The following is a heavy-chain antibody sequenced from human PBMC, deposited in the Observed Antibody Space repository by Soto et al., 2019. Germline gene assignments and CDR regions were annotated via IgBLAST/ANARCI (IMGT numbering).Heavy chain of an antibody. CDR1: GFTFSTYA. J-gene: IGHJ6*02. V-gene: IGHV3-23*01. Sequence: EVQLLASGGGLVQPGGSLRLSCAASGFTFSTYAMNWVRPAPGNGLEWVSAISGSGGSIHYADSVKGRFTISRDNSKNTLYLQMNSLRDEDTAVYHCVKGYWKGDVLGQGTTVTVSS. D-gene: IGHD1-1*01. CDR2: ISGSGGSI. CDR3: VKGYWKGDV.